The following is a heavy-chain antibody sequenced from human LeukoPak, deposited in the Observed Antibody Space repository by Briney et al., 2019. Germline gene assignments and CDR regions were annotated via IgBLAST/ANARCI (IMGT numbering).Heavy chain of an antibody. J-gene: IGHJ4*02. D-gene: IGHD5-24*01. CDR1: GFTFSRYW. V-gene: IGHV3-74*01. CDR2: INSDGSTT. CDR3: ARGRESWQQSDLDY. Sequence: PGRSLRLSCADSGFTFSRYWMHWVRQGPGKGLVWVSRINSDGSTTSYADSVKGRFTISRDNAKNTLYLQMNSLRAEDTAVYYCARGRESWQQSDLDYWGQGTLVTVSS.